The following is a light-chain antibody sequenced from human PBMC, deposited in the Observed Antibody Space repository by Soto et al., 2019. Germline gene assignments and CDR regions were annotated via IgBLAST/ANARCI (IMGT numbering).Light chain of an antibody. CDR2: VAS. CDR3: LHYGSSPWS. V-gene: IGKV3-20*01. J-gene: IGKJ1*01. Sequence: EIVLTQSPGTLSLSPGERATLSCRASQSVGGRYLAWFQQKPGQSPRLLIYVASTRATVVPDRFSGSGSATDFSLTINRLEPEASAVYYCLHYGSSPWSFGQGTKVEIK. CDR1: QSVGGRY.